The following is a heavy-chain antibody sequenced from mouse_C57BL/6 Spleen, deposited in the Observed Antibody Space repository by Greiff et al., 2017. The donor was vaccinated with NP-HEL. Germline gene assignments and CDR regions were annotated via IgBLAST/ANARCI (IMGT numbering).Heavy chain of an antibody. CDR1: GYTFTDYE. V-gene: IGHV1-15*01. D-gene: IGHD1-1*01. CDR3: TRWYYGTSWFAY. Sequence: QVQLKQSGAELVRPGASVTLSCKASGYTFTDYEMHWVKQTPVHGLEWIGAIDPETGGTAYNQKFKGKAILTADKSSSTAYMELRSLTSEDSAVYYCTRWYYGTSWFAYWGQGTLVTVSA. J-gene: IGHJ3*01. CDR2: IDPETGGT.